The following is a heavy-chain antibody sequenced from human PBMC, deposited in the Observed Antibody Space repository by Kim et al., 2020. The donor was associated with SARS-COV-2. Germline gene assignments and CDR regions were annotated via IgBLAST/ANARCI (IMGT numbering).Heavy chain of an antibody. CDR1: GFTFSSYE. CDR3: ARVDTTVVPRLFDY. CDR2: ISSSGSTI. V-gene: IGHV3-48*03. J-gene: IGHJ4*02. Sequence: GGSLILSCAASGFTFSSYEMNWVRQAPGKGLEWVSYISSSGSTIYYADSVKGRFTISRDNAKNSLYLQMNSLRAEDTAVYYCARVDTTVVPRLFDYWGQGTLVTVSS. D-gene: IGHD4-17*01.